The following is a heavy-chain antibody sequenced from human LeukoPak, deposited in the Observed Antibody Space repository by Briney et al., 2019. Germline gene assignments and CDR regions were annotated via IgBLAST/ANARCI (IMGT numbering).Heavy chain of an antibody. CDR2: IYPGDSDT. CDR1: GYSFTTYW. J-gene: IGHJ4*02. D-gene: IGHD5-18*01. Sequence: GESLKISCKGSGYSFTTYWIGWVRQMPGKGLEWMGIIYPGDSDTKYSPSFEGQVTISVDKSISTAYLQWSSLEASDTAMYYCASARGYRYGGLAYWGQGTLVTVSS. V-gene: IGHV5-51*01. CDR3: ASARGYRYGGLAY.